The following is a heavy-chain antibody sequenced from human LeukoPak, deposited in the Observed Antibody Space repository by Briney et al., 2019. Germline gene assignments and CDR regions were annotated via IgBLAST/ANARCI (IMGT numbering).Heavy chain of an antibody. J-gene: IGHJ6*02. Sequence: ASVKVSCKASGYTFTSYGISWVRQAPGQGLEWMGWISAYNGNTNYAQKLQGRVTMTTDTSTSTAYMELRSLRSDDTAVYYCARDHILWFGELLATTGYYYGMDVWGQGTTVTVSS. V-gene: IGHV1-18*01. CDR3: ARDHILWFGELLATTGYYYGMDV. D-gene: IGHD3-10*01. CDR1: GYTFTSYG. CDR2: ISAYNGNT.